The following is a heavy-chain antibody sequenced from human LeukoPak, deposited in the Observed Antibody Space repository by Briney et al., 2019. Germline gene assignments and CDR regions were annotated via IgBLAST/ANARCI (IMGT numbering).Heavy chain of an antibody. CDR1: GGSISSYY. J-gene: IGHJ6*03. V-gene: IGHV4-59*01. D-gene: IGHD3-10*01. Sequence: SETLSLTCTVSGGSISSYYWSWIRQPPGKGLEWIGYIYYSGSTNYNPSLKSRVTISVDTSKNQFSLKLSSVTAADTAVYYCARRGGSGSLDEKYYYYYMDVWGKGTTVTISS. CDR3: ARRGGSGSLDEKYYYYYMDV. CDR2: IYYSGST.